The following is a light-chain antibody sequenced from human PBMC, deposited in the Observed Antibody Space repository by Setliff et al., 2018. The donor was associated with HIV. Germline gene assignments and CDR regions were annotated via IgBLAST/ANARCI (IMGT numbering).Light chain of an antibody. CDR1: ISDIGSYNF. CDR2: DVS. CDR3: SSYTTSSTYG. J-gene: IGLJ1*01. Sequence: QSALTQPASVSGSPGQSITIPCTGSISDIGSYNFVSWYQQHPGKAPNLIISDVSKRPSGVSDRFSGSKSGHTASLTISGLQAEDEADYYCSSYTTSSTYGFGIGTKV. V-gene: IGLV2-14*03.